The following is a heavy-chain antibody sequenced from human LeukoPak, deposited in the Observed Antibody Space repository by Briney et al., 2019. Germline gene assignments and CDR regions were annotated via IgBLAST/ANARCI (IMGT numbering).Heavy chain of an antibody. V-gene: IGHV3-7*01. CDR2: IKQDGSEK. Sequence: GGSLRLSCVASGFTFSDYWINWVRQAPGKGLEWVANIKQDGSEKYYVDSVKGRFTISRDNAKNSLYLQMNSLRAEDTAVYYCARGSLYYYGSVRYWGQGTLVTVSS. J-gene: IGHJ4*02. CDR3: ARGSLYYYGSVRY. CDR1: GFTFSDYW. D-gene: IGHD3-10*01.